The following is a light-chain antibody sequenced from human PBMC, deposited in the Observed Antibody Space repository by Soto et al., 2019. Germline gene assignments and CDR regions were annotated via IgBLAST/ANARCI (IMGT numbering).Light chain of an antibody. CDR3: QQYNKSPYT. CDR1: QSVSSD. Sequence: EIVMTQSPATLSVSPGERATLSCRASQSVSSDLAWYQQKPGQAPRLLIYAASTGATGIPARFSGSGSGTEFTLTISSLQSEDFAIFYCQQYNKSPYTVGQGTKLEIK. V-gene: IGKV3-15*01. CDR2: AAS. J-gene: IGKJ2*01.